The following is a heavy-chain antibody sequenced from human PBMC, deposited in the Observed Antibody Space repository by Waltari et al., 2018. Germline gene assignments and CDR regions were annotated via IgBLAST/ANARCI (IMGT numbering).Heavy chain of an antibody. CDR3: AKAKYSSSWFIDY. D-gene: IGHD6-13*01. V-gene: IGHV3-30*02. J-gene: IGHJ4*02. CDR2: IRYDGSNK. CDR1: GFTFSSYG. Sequence: QVQLVESGGGVVQPGGSLRLPCAASGFTFSSYGLHWVRQAPGKGLEWVAFIRYDGSNKYYADSVKGRFTISRDNSKNTLYLQMNSLRAEDTAVYYCAKAKYSSSWFIDYWGQGTLVTVSS.